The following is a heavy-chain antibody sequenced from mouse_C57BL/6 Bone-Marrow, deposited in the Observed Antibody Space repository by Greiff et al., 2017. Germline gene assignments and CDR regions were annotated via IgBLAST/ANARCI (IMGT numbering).Heavy chain of an antibody. Sequence: VQLQESGPELVKPGASVKISCKASGYAFSSSWMNWVKQRPGKGLEWIGRIYPGDGDTNYNGKFKGKATLTADKSSSTAYMQLSSLTSEDSAVYFCAEKSSGYYAMDYWGQGTSVTVSS. D-gene: IGHD3-2*02. CDR2: IYPGDGDT. J-gene: IGHJ4*01. CDR3: AEKSSGYYAMDY. V-gene: IGHV1-82*01. CDR1: GYAFSSSW.